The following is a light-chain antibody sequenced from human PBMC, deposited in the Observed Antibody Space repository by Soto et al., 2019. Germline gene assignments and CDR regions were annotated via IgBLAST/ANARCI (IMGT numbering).Light chain of an antibody. CDR2: GAT. CDR3: QEYDNWPPEGT. Sequence: EIVLTQSPATLSLSPGERATLSCRASQSVSSYLAWYQQKPGQAPRLLIYGATNRATGIPLRFSGSGSGAEFTLSINSLQSEDFAVYYCQEYDNWPPEGTFGQGTKVDIK. J-gene: IGKJ1*01. V-gene: IGKV3D-15*01. CDR1: QSVSSY.